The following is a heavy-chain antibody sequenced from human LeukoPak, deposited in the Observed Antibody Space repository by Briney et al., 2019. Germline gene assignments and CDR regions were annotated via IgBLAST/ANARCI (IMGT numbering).Heavy chain of an antibody. V-gene: IGHV1-69*13. CDR2: IIPIFGTA. CDR1: AGTVSTYA. Sequence: SVKVSCTASAGTVSTYAISWVRQAPGQGLEWMGGIIPIFGTANYAQKFQGRVTITADESTSAAYMELSSLRSEDTAVYYCARCKRDRSGSYYNGFDYWGQGTLVTVSS. J-gene: IGHJ4*02. CDR3: ARCKRDRSGSYYNGFDY. D-gene: IGHD3-10*01.